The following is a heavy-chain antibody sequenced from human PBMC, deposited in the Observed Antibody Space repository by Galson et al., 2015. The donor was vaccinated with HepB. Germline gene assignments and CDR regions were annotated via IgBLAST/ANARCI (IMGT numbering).Heavy chain of an antibody. J-gene: IGHJ4*02. CDR1: GFTFSNAW. CDR2: IKSKTDGGTT. V-gene: IGHV3-15*01. D-gene: IGHD5-18*01. Sequence: SLRLSCAASGFTFSNAWMSWVRQAPGKGLEWVGRIKSKTDGGTTDYAAPVKGRFTISRDDSKNTLYLQMNSLKTEDTAVYYCTTGLVGVQLWSTIDYWGQGTLVTVSS. CDR3: TTGLVGVQLWSTIDY.